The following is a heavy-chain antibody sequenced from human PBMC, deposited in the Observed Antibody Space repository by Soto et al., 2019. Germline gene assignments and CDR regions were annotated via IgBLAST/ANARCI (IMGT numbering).Heavy chain of an antibody. CDR1: GLTFSNYA. J-gene: IGHJ4*02. CDR2: MSGSSSTT. V-gene: IGHV3-23*01. CDR3: AKNQERELPRVIDF. D-gene: IGHD1-7*01. Sequence: HPGGSLRLSCATSGLTFSNYAMSWVRQAPGGGLEWVSSMSGSSSTTYYADSVRGRFTISRDRSKNTLYLQMSSLRAEDTALYYCAKNQERELPRVIDFWGQGNLVTVSS.